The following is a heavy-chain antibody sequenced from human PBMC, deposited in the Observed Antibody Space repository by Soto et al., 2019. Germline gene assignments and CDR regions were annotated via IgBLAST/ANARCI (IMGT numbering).Heavy chain of an antibody. CDR3: AKHSFAWTTVGFDY. V-gene: IGHV3-23*01. CDR1: GFTFSSYS. J-gene: IGHJ4*02. CDR2: ISGSGGST. D-gene: IGHD4-17*01. Sequence: PGGSLRLSCAASGFTFSSYSMSWVRQAPGKGLEWVSAISGSGGSTYYADSVKGRFTISRDNSKNTLYLQMNSLRAEDTAVYYCAKHSFAWTTVGFDYWGQGTLVTVSS.